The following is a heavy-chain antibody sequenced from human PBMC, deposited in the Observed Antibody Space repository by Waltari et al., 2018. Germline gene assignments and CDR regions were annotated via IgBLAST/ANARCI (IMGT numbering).Heavy chain of an antibody. CDR2: IKSKIHGGTT. Sequence: EVPLVESGGGLVKTGGSLRLSCAASGLTFSDPWMNWVRQAPGKGLEWVGRIKSKIHGGTTDFAAPMKGRFTISRDDSKNTLYLQMNSLKIEDTAVYYCTAGLLASGGMDVLGQGTTVTVSS. CDR3: TAGLLASGGMDV. CDR1: GLTFSDPW. J-gene: IGHJ6*02. D-gene: IGHD3-3*01. V-gene: IGHV3-15*01.